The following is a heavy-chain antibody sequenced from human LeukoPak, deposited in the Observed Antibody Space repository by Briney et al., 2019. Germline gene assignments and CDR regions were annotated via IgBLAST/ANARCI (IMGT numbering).Heavy chain of an antibody. V-gene: IGHV4-38-2*02. CDR2: VYYGANT. D-gene: IGHD1-26*01. CDR3: ARDAGSYVSYMDV. CDR1: GYSIRSPYY. J-gene: IGHJ6*03. Sequence: SETLSLTCTVSGYSIRSPYYWAWIRQSPGKGLEWIGSVYYGANTFYNPSLKSRVIISVDASKNQFSLKLTSVTAADTAIYYCARDAGSYVSYMDVWGKGTAVTVSS.